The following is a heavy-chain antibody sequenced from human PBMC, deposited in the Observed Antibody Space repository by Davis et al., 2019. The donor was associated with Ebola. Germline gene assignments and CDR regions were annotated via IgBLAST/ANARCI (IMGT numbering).Heavy chain of an antibody. CDR1: GFTFSVSA. V-gene: IGHV3-73*01. J-gene: IGHJ4*02. CDR2: IRTKTNNYAT. Sequence: GESLKISCAASGFTFSVSAIHWVRQTSRKGLEWVGRIRTKTNNYATAYAASVKGRFALSRDDSKSTAYLQLNSLKTEDTAVYYCTTVGTYYDYVWGSYRLHYWGQGTLVTVSS. CDR3: TTVGTYYDYVWGSYRLHY. D-gene: IGHD3-16*02.